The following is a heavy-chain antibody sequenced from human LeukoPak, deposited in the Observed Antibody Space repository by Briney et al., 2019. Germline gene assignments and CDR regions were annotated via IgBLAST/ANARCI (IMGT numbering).Heavy chain of an antibody. CDR2: ITTAGNVI. CDR1: GFTFSTCN. Sequence: GGSLRLSCAASGFTFSTCNMHWVRQAPGKGLEWISYITTAGNVILYADSVKGRFTISRDETKNSLYLQMDSLRAEDTAFYYCARGGLYYDTSAYYYMNYWGQGTLVTVSS. D-gene: IGHD3-22*01. V-gene: IGHV3-48*01. J-gene: IGHJ4*02. CDR3: ARGGLYYDTSAYYYMNY.